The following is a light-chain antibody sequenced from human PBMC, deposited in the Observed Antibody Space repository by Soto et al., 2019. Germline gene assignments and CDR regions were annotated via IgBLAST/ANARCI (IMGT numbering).Light chain of an antibody. CDR1: QSVSNN. CDR3: QQYNYWPPLT. J-gene: IGKJ4*01. V-gene: IGKV3-15*01. CDR2: GAS. Sequence: EIVMTQSPATLSVSPGERATLSCRASQSVSNNLAWYQQKPGQAPRLLIYGASTRATGIPDRLSGSGSGTEFTLTISSLQSEDVAVYYCQQYNYWPPLTFGGGTKVEIK.